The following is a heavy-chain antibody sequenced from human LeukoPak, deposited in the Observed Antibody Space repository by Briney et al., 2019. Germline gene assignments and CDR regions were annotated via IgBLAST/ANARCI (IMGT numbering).Heavy chain of an antibody. CDR2: IYPGDSDT. J-gene: IGHJ4*02. V-gene: IGHV5-51*01. Sequence: GESLEISCKGSGYSFTNYWIGWVRQLPGKGLEWVAIIYPGDSDTRYSPSFQGQVTISDDKPISTAYLQWSSLKASDTAMYYCARRRSGSYLDYWGQGTLVTVSS. D-gene: IGHD3-10*01. CDR1: GYSFTNYW. CDR3: ARRRSGSYLDY.